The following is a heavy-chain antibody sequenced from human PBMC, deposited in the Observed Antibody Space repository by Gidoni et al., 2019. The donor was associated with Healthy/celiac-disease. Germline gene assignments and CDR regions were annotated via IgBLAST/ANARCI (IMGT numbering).Heavy chain of an antibody. J-gene: IGHJ4*02. V-gene: IGHV3-30*02. CDR2: IRYDGSNK. D-gene: IGHD2-8*01. CDR3: ANSPYCTNGVCYDY. Sequence: QVQLVESGGGVVQPGGSLRLSWAESGFNFSSYGMHWVRQAPGKGLEWVAFIRYDGSNKYYADSVKGRFTISRDNSKNTLYLQMNSLRAEDTAVYYCANSPYCTNGVCYDYWGQGTLVTVSS. CDR1: GFNFSSYG.